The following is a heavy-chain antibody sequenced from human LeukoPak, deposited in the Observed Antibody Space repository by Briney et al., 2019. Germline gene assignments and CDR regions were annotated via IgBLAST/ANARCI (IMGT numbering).Heavy chain of an antibody. J-gene: IGHJ5*02. CDR1: GYTFTAYY. CDR3: MRSSGGSGKWGDNWFDP. CDR2: INPNTGGT. D-gene: IGHD3-10*01. Sequence: ASVKVSCKTSGYTFTAYYVHWVRQVPGQGLQWVGWINPNTGGTNYAETFRGRVTVTRDTSISTAYLELTGLRSDDTAVYYCMRSSGGSGKWGDNWFDPWGQGTLVTVSS. V-gene: IGHV1-2*02.